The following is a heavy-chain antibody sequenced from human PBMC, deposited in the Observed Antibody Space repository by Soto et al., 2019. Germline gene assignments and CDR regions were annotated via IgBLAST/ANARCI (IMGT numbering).Heavy chain of an antibody. CDR1: WGSVTSGTYF. J-gene: IGHJ5*02. Sequence: SETVSLTCTVSWGSVTSGTYFWNWVRQAPGKGREWIGYISXIGNPDYNQSLKSRVTISVDTSKDKFSLKLNSLTPEDTAVYYCRSRKSGGNWFDPGGPGTLVTVSS. CDR2: ISXIGNP. D-gene: IGHD2-15*01. CDR3: RSRKSGGNWFDP. V-gene: IGHV4-61*01.